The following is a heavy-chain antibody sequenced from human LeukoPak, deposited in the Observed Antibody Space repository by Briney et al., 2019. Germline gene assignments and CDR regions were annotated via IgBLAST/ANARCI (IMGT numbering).Heavy chain of an antibody. CDR3: ARRSLTLAAARCFDD. CDR1: GQPLSAYF. Sequence: SDTLSLTCAVSGQPLSAYFWSYIRQLPGKGLEWIGELYHRGLSTYTPSLKTRATMLVHKSNNHFSLTLTSVTAADTATYYCARRSLTLAAARCFDDWGQGTVVTVSS. CDR2: LYHRGLS. J-gene: IGHJ4*03. V-gene: IGHV4-34*01. D-gene: IGHD2-15*01.